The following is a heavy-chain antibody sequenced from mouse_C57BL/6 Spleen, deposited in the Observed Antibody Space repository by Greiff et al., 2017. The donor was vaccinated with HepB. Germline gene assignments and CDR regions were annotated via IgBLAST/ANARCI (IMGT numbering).Heavy chain of an antibody. J-gene: IGHJ3*01. CDR1: GFNIKDDY. V-gene: IGHV14-4*01. CDR2: IDPENGDT. D-gene: IGHD4-1*01. CDR3: TPSGTGFAY. Sequence: EVHLVESGAELVRPGASVKLSCTASGFNIKDDYMHWVKQRPEQGLEWIGWIDPENGDTEYASKFQGKATITADTSSNTAYLQLSSLTSEDTAVYYCTPSGTGFAYWGQGTLVTVSA.